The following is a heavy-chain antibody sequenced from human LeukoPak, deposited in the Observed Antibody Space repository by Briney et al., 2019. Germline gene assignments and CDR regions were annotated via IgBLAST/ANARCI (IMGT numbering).Heavy chain of an antibody. CDR1: GGSISSSSYY. V-gene: IGHV4-39*01. Sequence: SETLSLTCTVSGGSISSSSYYWGWIRQPPGKGLEWIGSIYYSGSTYYNPSLKSRVTISVDTSKNQFSLKLSSVTAADTAVYYCARRSVLRFLEWLFSPGFYYFDYWGQGTLVTVSS. J-gene: IGHJ4*02. D-gene: IGHD3-3*01. CDR2: IYYSGST. CDR3: ARRSVLRFLEWLFSPGFYYFDY.